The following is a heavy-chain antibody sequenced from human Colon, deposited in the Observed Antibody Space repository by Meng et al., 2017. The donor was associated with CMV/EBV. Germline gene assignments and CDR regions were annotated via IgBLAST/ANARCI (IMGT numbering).Heavy chain of an antibody. CDR3: ARGLGAAGKGTWFDP. V-gene: IGHV1-2*06. D-gene: IGHD6-13*01. J-gene: IGHJ5*02. CDR1: GYTFNGYY. CDR2: INPKSGGA. Sequence: SGYTFNGYYLSWVRQAPGQGLEWVGRINPKSGGANYGQRFQGRVTMTSDTSTSTAYMELNSLTYDDTAVYYCARGLGAAGKGTWFDPWGQGTLVTVSS.